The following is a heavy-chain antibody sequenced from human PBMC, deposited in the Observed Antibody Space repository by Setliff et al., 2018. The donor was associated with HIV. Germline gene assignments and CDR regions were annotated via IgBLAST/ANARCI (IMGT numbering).Heavy chain of an antibody. Sequence: GGSLRLSCAASRFTFSTYSMNWVRQAPGKGLEWVASISSSSNYKYYADSVKGRFTISRDNTKSSLSLQMNSLRAEDTAVYYCARAHLAAGRPGAFDIWGQGTMVTVSS. D-gene: IGHD6-13*01. J-gene: IGHJ3*02. CDR2: ISSSSNYK. CDR3: ARAHLAAGRPGAFDI. CDR1: RFTFSTYS. V-gene: IGHV3-21*01.